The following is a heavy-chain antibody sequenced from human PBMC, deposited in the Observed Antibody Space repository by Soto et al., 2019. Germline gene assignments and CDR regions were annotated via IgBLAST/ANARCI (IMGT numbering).Heavy chain of an antibody. D-gene: IGHD5-12*01. CDR2: ISYDGANN. J-gene: IGHJ4*02. Sequence: QVQLVESGGGVVQPEKSLRLSCAASGFTFNNYGMHWVRQAPGKGLEWVATISYDGANNYYADSVKGRFTISIDNSKNTLYLQMTSLRAEDTAIYYCAKALQWLRSVNFDYWGQGTLVSVSS. V-gene: IGHV3-30*18. CDR1: GFTFNNYG. CDR3: AKALQWLRSVNFDY.